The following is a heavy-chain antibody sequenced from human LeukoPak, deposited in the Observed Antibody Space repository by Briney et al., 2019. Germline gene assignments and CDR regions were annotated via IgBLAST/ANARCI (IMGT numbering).Heavy chain of an antibody. CDR1: GGSFSGYY. Sequence: PSETLSLTCAVYGGSFSGYYWSWIRQPPGKGLEWIGEINHSGSTNYNPSLKSRVTISVDTSKNQFSLELSSMTAADTAVYYCARGPTLKYFHHWGLGTLVTVSS. J-gene: IGHJ1*01. V-gene: IGHV4-34*01. CDR2: INHSGST. CDR3: ARGPTLKYFHH.